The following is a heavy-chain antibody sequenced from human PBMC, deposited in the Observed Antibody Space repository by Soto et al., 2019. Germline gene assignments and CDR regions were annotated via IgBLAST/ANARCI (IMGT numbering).Heavy chain of an antibody. CDR3: ARCASGGEYNYYAMDL. J-gene: IGHJ6*04. V-gene: IGHV3-48*02. CDR2: ISGRSSAI. CDR1: GFTFSTYS. D-gene: IGHD6-19*01. Sequence: GGSLRPSCAASGFTFSTYSLTWVRQAPGKGLEWVSYISGRSSAIDSADSVKGRVTLSRDNAKNSLYLQMNSLRDEDTAVYNCARCASGGEYNYYAMDLWGEGSTVTVCS.